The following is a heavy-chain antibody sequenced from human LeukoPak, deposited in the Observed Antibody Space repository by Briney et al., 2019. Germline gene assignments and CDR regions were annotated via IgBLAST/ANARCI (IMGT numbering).Heavy chain of an antibody. CDR3: ARGTVGYSYAEFDY. V-gene: IGHV3-20*04. CDR1: GFTFDDYG. CDR2: INWNGGST. Sequence: GGSLRLSCAASGFTFDDYGMSWVRQAPGKGLEWVSGINWNGGSTGYADSVKGRFTISRDNAKNSVYLQMNSLGAEDTAVYYCARGTVGYSYAEFDYWGQGTLVTVSS. D-gene: IGHD5-18*01. J-gene: IGHJ4*02.